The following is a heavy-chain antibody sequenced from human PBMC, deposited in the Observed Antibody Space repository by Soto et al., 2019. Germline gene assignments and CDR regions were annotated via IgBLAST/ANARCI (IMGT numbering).Heavy chain of an antibody. J-gene: IGHJ4*02. CDR3: AREILTDYYDSSGLDY. D-gene: IGHD3-22*01. CDR2: IWYDGSNK. V-gene: IGHV3-33*01. CDR1: GFTFSSYG. Sequence: GGSLRLSCAASGFTFSSYGMHWVRQAPGKGLEWVAVIWYDGSNKYYADSVKGRFTISRDNSKNTLYLQMNSLRAEDTAVYYCAREILTDYYDSSGLDYWGQGTLVTVSS.